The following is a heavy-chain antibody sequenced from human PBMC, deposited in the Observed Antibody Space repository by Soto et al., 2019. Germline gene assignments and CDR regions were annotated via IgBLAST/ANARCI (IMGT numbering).Heavy chain of an antibody. CDR1: GGSINNSSFY. V-gene: IGHV4-39*01. Sequence: QLQLQESGPGLVKPSATLSLTCTVSGGSINNSSFYWGWVRQPPGTRLEWLGSIYYSGSAYYNPSLKSRLTISVDTSKNQFSRNLSSVTAADTAVYFCARRPLVRGIIPDYFDSWGQGTLVTVSS. CDR3: ARRPLVRGIIPDYFDS. J-gene: IGHJ4*02. D-gene: IGHD3-10*01. CDR2: IYYSGSA.